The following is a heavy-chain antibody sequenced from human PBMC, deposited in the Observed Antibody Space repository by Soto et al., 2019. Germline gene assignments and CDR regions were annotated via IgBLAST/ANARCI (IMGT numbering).Heavy chain of an antibody. D-gene: IGHD2-15*01. CDR1: GDSVSTNTAA. V-gene: IGHV6-1*01. J-gene: IGHJ5*02. Sequence: SQTLSLTCAISGDSVSTNTAAWNWIRQSPSRGLEWLGRTYYRSKWFNDYAVSVKSRITINPDTAKNQFSLQLNSVTPEDTAVYYWVRYRYRSGGWFDPWGQGTLVTVSS. CDR2: TYYRSKWFN. CDR3: VRYRYRSGGWFDP.